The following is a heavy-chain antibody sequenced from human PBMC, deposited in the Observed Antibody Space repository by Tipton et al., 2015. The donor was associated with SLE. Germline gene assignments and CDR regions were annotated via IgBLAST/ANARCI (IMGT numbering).Heavy chain of an antibody. CDR2: ISDIGGRT. J-gene: IGHJ4*02. CDR1: GFTFSNYA. Sequence: GSLRLSCVASGFTFSNYAMSWVRQAPGKGLEWVSAISDIGGRTYYADSVKGRFTISRDNSKNTLYLQMNSLRAEDSAVYYCAKDGALKFLDWFLHLDYWGQGTLVTVSS. V-gene: IGHV3-23*01. CDR3: AKDGALKFLDWFLHLDY. D-gene: IGHD3-3*01.